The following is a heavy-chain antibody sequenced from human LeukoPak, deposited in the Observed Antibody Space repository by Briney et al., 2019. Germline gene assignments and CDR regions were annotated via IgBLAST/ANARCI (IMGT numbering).Heavy chain of an antibody. D-gene: IGHD3-3*01. CDR3: AREGQYYDFWSGYSYYYYYMDV. V-gene: IGHV3-7*01. CDR1: GFTFSSYW. Sequence: PGGSLRLSCAASGFTFSSYWMSWVRQAPGKGLEWVANIKQDGSEKYYVDSVKGRFTISRDNAKNSLYLQMNSLRAEDTAVYYCAREGQYYDFWSGYSYYYYYMDVWGKGTRSPSP. CDR2: IKQDGSEK. J-gene: IGHJ6*03.